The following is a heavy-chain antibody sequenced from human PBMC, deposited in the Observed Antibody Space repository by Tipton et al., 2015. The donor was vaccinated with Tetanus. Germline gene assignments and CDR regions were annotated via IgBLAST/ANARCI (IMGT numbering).Heavy chain of an antibody. J-gene: IGHJ4*02. V-gene: IGHV3-30*03. CDR2: ISYDGTEK. CDR1: GFAFSAFG. CDR3: ASLLELPRRGVGSRADY. D-gene: IGHD1-7*01. Sequence: SLRLSCAASGFAFSAFGMHWVRQAPGKGLEWVAFISYDGTEKHYVDSVKGRFTISRDNSKNTLYLQMNTLRSEDTAVYSCASLLELPRRGVGSRADYWGQGTLVTASS.